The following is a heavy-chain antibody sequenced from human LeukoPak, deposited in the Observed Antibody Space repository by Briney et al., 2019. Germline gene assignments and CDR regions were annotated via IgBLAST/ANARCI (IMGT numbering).Heavy chain of an antibody. J-gene: IGHJ5*02. CDR3: ARELPGSYSHLNWFDP. D-gene: IGHD1-26*01. CDR2: VYYRGST. Sequence: SETLSLTCTVSGGSISSGDYYWSWIRQSPGKGLEWIGYVYYRGSTSYNPSLESRVTILIDTSKNQFSLKLSSVTAADTAAYYCARELPGSYSHLNWFDPWGQGTLVTVSS. CDR1: GGSISSGDYY. V-gene: IGHV4-30-4*02.